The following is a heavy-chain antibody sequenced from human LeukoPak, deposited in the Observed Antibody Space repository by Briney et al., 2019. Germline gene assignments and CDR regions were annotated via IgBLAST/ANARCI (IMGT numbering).Heavy chain of an antibody. CDR2: IYYSGST. V-gene: IGHV4-59*01. CDR1: GGSISSYY. CDR3: ARVETNYGGKFPTYYFDY. J-gene: IGHJ4*02. D-gene: IGHD4-23*01. Sequence: SETLSLTCTVSGGSISSYYWSWIRQPPGKGLEWIGYIYYSGSTNYNPSLKSRVTISVDTSKNQFSLKLSSVTAADTAVYYCARVETNYGGKFPTYYFDYWGQGTLVTVSS.